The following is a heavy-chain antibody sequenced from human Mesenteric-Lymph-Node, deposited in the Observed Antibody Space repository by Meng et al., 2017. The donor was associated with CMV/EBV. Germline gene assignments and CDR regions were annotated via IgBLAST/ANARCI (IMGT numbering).Heavy chain of an antibody. V-gene: IGHV3-52*01. J-gene: IGHJ4*02. D-gene: IGHD3-22*01. CDR1: GFTFSSSW. CDR2: IKCDGSEK. Sequence: GESLKISCAASGFTFSSSWMHWVCQAPEKGLEWVADIKCDGSEKYYVDSVKGRLTISRDNAKNSLYLQVNSLRAEDMTVYYCVRDRVVVRCDYYDSSGYYYGDYWGQGTLVTVSS. CDR3: VRDRVVVRCDYYDSSGYYYGDY.